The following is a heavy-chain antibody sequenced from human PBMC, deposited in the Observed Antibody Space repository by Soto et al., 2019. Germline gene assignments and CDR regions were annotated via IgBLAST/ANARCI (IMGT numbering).Heavy chain of an antibody. V-gene: IGHV4-59*01. Sequence: QVQLQESGPGLVKPSETLSLTCTVSGGSISSYYWSWIRQPPGKGLEWIGYIYYSGSTNYNPSLKRRVTISVDTSKNQFSLKLSSVTAADTAVYYCARVNLWFGELGIDYWGQGTLVTVSS. CDR3: ARVNLWFGELGIDY. J-gene: IGHJ4*02. D-gene: IGHD3-10*01. CDR1: GGSISSYY. CDR2: IYYSGST.